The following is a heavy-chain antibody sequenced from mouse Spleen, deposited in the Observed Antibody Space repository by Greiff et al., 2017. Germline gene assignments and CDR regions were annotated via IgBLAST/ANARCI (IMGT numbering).Heavy chain of an antibody. Sequence: VKLQESGPGLVAPSQSLSITCTVSGFSLTSYGVHWVRQPPGKGLEWLVVIWSDGSTTYNSALKSRLSISKDNSKSQVFLKMNSLQTDDTAMYYCARHDWDGYYFDYWGQGTTLTVSS. CDR3: ARHDWDGYYFDY. CDR1: GFSLTSYG. CDR2: IWSDGST. V-gene: IGHV2-6-1*01. D-gene: IGHD4-1*01. J-gene: IGHJ2*01.